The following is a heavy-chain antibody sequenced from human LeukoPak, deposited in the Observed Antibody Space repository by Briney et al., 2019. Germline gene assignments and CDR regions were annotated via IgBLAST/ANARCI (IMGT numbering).Heavy chain of an antibody. D-gene: IGHD3-22*01. J-gene: IGHJ5*02. Sequence: GSTVKVSCKASGGTFSSYAISWVRQAPGQGLEWMGGIIPIFGTANYAQKFQGSVTITADESTSTAYMELSSLRSEDTAVYYCARLSPYYYDSSGYYYESDPWGQGTLVTVSS. CDR3: ARLSPYYYDSSGYYYESDP. CDR1: GGTFSSYA. CDR2: IIPIFGTA. V-gene: IGHV1-69*01.